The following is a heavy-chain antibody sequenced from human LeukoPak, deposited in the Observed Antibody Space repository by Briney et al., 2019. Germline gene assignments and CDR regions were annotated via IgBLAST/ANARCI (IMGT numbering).Heavy chain of an antibody. D-gene: IGHD2-2*01. J-gene: IGHJ6*03. CDR3: VGHPSSSPTHFYYYYMDV. Sequence: SETLSLTCTVSGDSIRITNYYWRWIRQPPGKGLEWDASMYNIDNERTYYNPSLKSRVTVSADTSKNQFSLTLSSVTAADTALYYCVGHPSSSPTHFYYYYMDVWGNGTTVTVSS. CDR2: MYNIDNERT. CDR1: GDSIRITNYY. V-gene: IGHV4-39*01.